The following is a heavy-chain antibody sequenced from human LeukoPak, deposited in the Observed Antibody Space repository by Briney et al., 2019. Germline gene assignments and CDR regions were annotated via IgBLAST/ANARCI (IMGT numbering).Heavy chain of an antibody. CDR2: INHSRST. Sequence: PSETLSLTCAVYGGSFSDYFWTCIRQPPGKGLEWIGEINHSRSTNYNPSLKSRVTISVDTSKNQFSLKLSSVTAADTAVYYCARAEYYYYYMDVWGKGTTVTVSS. CDR3: ARAEYYYYYMDV. V-gene: IGHV4-34*01. J-gene: IGHJ6*03. CDR1: GGSFSDYF. D-gene: IGHD1-14*01.